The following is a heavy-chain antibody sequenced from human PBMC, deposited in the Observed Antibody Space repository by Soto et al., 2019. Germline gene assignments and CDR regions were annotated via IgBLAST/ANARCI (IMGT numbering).Heavy chain of an antibody. CDR3: AKGGRQWLVTSDFNY. CDR2: VSHDGRNT. V-gene: IGHV3-30*18. D-gene: IGHD6-19*01. Sequence: VQLVESGGGVVQPGRSLRLSCAASGFPFSDYAMHWVRQAPGKGLEGVAVVSHDGRNTHYAESVKGRFAISRDSSKNTVSLEMTSLRAEDTAVYYCAKGGRQWLVTSDFNYWGQGALVTVSS. CDR1: GFPFSDYA. J-gene: IGHJ4*02.